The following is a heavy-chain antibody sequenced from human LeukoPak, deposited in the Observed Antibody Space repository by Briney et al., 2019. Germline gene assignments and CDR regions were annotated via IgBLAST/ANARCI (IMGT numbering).Heavy chain of an antibody. CDR1: GGSFSGYY. J-gene: IGHJ5*02. Sequence: SETLSLTCAVYGGSFSGYYWSWIRQPPGKGLEWIGEINHSGSTNYNPSLKSRVTISVDTSKNQFSLKLSSVTAADTAVYYCAREVYSSWSNWFDPWGQGTLVTVSS. V-gene: IGHV4-34*01. CDR2: INHSGST. CDR3: AREVYSSWSNWFDP. D-gene: IGHD6-13*01.